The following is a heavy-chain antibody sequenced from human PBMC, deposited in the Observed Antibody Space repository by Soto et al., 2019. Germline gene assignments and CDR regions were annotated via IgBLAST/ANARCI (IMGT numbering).Heavy chain of an antibody. J-gene: IGHJ6*02. D-gene: IGHD6-13*01. CDR3: AKDGGSSWYYYGMDV. CDR2: ISGSGGST. CDR1: GFTFSSYA. Sequence: GPLRLSCAASGFTFSSYAMSWVRQAPGKGLEWVSAISGSGGSTYYADSVKGRFTISRDNSKNTLYLQMNSLRAEDTAVYYCAKDGGSSWYYYGMDVWGQGTTVTVSS. V-gene: IGHV3-23*01.